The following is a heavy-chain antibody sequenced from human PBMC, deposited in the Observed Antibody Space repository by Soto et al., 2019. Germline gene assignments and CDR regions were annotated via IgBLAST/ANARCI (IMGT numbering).Heavy chain of an antibody. CDR3: ARVRSGSYSDSFEY. Sequence: ASVKVSCKASGYTFTSYALHWVRQAPGQGLEWMGWIDTVNGNTKYSQKFQDRVTMTRDTSASTGYMELTSLMSEDTAVYYCARVRSGSYSDSFEYWGQGTLVTVSS. D-gene: IGHD1-26*01. J-gene: IGHJ4*02. V-gene: IGHV1-3*04. CDR2: IDTVNGNT. CDR1: GYTFTSYA.